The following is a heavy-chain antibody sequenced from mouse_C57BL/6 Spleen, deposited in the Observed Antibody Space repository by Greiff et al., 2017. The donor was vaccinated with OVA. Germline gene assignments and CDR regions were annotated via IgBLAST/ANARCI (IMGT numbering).Heavy chain of an antibody. CDR3: ARVYESGAMDC. CDR2: INYDGSST. V-gene: IGHV5-16*01. Sequence: EVKLVESEGGLVQPGSSMKLSCTASGFTFSDYYMAWVRQAPEKGLEWVANINYDGSSTYYMDSLKGRFIISRDNAKNMLYLQKSSLKSDDTATYYCARVYESGAMDCGGQGTSVTFS. J-gene: IGHJ4*01. D-gene: IGHD1-3*01. CDR1: GFTFSDYY.